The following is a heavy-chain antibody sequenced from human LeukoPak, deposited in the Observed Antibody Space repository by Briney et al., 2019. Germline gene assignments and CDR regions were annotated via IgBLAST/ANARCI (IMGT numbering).Heavy chain of an antibody. Sequence: GGSLRLSCAASGFTFSDYYMSWIRQAPGKGLEWVSYISSSSSYTNYADSVKGRFTISKDNAKNSLYLQMNSLRAEDTAVYYCAREGPGIAVVDYWGQGTLVTVSS. CDR3: AREGPGIAVVDY. V-gene: IGHV3-11*06. J-gene: IGHJ4*02. D-gene: IGHD6-19*01. CDR1: GFTFSDYY. CDR2: ISSSSSYT.